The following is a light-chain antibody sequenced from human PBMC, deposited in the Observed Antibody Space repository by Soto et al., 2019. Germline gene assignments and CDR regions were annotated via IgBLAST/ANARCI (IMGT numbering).Light chain of an antibody. V-gene: IGKV1-5*03. CDR2: KAS. CDR1: QTISSW. J-gene: IGKJ1*01. Sequence: DIQITQSPSTLSGSVGDRVTITCRASQTISSWLAWYQQKPGKDPKLLIYKASTLKSGVPSRFSGSGSGTEFTLTISSLQPDELATDDGQNYNSYSEACGQGTKVDIK. CDR3: QNYNSYSEA.